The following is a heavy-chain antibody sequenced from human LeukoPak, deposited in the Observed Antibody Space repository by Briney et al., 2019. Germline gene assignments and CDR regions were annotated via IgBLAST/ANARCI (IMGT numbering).Heavy chain of an antibody. CDR3: ATDARRNSAFDI. Sequence: RASVKVSCKVSGYTLTELSMHWVRQAPGKGLEWMGGLDPEDGETIYAQKFQGRVTMTEDTSTDTAYMELSSLRSEDTAVYYCATDARRNSAFDIWGQGTMVTVSS. D-gene: IGHD2/OR15-2a*01. J-gene: IGHJ3*02. V-gene: IGHV1-24*01. CDR2: LDPEDGET. CDR1: GYTLTELS.